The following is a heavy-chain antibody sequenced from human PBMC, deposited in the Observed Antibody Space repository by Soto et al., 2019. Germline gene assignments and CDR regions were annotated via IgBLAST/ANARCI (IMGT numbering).Heavy chain of an antibody. CDR1: GYTFTSYY. Sequence: QVQLVQSGAEMKKPGASVKVSCKASGYTFTSYYMHWVRQAPVQGLEWMGIINPSGGSTSYAQKFQGRVTRTRDTSTSKVYMELSSLGSEDTAGYYCARDAQRSGYHSSCRPVYGMDVWGQGTTVTVSS. CDR2: INPSGGST. J-gene: IGHJ6*02. D-gene: IGHD3-22*01. V-gene: IGHV1-46*01. CDR3: ARDAQRSGYHSSCRPVYGMDV.